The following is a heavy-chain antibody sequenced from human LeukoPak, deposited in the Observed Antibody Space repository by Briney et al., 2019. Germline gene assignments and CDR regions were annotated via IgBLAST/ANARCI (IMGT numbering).Heavy chain of an antibody. D-gene: IGHD6-19*01. CDR2: IYYSGST. CDR3: AIVIAVAPGGWFDP. J-gene: IGHJ5*02. V-gene: IGHV4-39*07. CDR1: GGSISSSSYY. Sequence: PSETLSLTCTVSGGSISSSSYYWGWIRQPPGKGLEWIGSIYYSGSTYYNPSLKSRVTISVDTSKNQFSLKLSSVTAADTAVYYCAIVIAVAPGGWFDPWGQGTLVTVSS.